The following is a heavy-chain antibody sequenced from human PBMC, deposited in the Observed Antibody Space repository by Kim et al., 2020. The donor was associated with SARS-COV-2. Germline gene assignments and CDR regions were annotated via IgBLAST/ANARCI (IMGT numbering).Heavy chain of an antibody. CDR2: ISSASGMI. Sequence: GGSLRLSCAASEFTFRQYEMNWVRQAPGKGLEWVSYISSASGMINYVDSVKGRFTISRDNAKNSLFLQMNSLRAEDTAIYYCARALYGSGWYTYNALDVWGQGTTVTVSS. J-gene: IGHJ6*02. CDR1: EFTFRQYE. CDR3: ARALYGSGWYTYNALDV. V-gene: IGHV3-48*03. D-gene: IGHD6-19*01.